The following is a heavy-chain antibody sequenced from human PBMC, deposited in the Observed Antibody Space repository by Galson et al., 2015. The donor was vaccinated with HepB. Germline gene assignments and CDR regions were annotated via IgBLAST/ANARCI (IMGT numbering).Heavy chain of an antibody. J-gene: IGHJ3*02. V-gene: IGHV3-33*01. CDR2: IWYDGSNK. CDR1: GFTFSSYG. Sequence: SLRLSCAASGFTFSSYGMHWVRQAPGKGLEWVAVIWYDGSNKYYADSVKGRFTISRDNSKNTLYLQMNSLRAEDTAVYYCARGTDYYDSSGYPEPCLDIWGQGTVVTVSS. CDR3: ARGTDYYDSSGYPEPCLDI. D-gene: IGHD3-22*01.